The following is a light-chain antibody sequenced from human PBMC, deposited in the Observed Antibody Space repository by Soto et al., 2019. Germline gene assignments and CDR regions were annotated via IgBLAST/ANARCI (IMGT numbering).Light chain of an antibody. V-gene: IGKV3-20*01. J-gene: IGKJ2*01. CDR1: QTITGTF. CDR3: QQYGGAPKT. CDR2: GAS. Sequence: EIVLTQSPGTLSLSPGESATLSCRASQTITGTFFAWFQQKPGQAPRLLIYGASNRAAGIPDRFSGSGSETDFTRTISRLEPEDFAVYYCQQYGGAPKTFGQGTKLEIK.